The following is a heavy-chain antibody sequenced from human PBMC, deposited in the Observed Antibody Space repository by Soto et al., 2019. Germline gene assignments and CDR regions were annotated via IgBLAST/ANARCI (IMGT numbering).Heavy chain of an antibody. CDR2: IYYSGST. CDR3: ARDSGSGYMDV. V-gene: IGHV4-59*01. CDR1: GGSISSYY. J-gene: IGHJ6*03. D-gene: IGHD1-26*01. Sequence: SETLSLTCTVSGGSISSYYWSWIRQPPGKGLEWIGYIYYSGSTNYNPSLKSRVTISVDTSKNQFSLKLSSVTAADTAVYYCARDSGSGYMDVWGKGTTVTVSS.